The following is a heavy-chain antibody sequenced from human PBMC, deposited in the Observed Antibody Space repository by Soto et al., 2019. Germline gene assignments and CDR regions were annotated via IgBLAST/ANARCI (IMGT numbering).Heavy chain of an antibody. CDR1: GFTFSSYA. CDR2: ISGSGGST. J-gene: IGHJ6*02. D-gene: IGHD2-15*01. CDR3: AKSPIVGVVAATPYGMYV. V-gene: IGHV3-23*01. Sequence: EVQLLESGGGLVQPGGALRLSCAASGFTFSSYAMSWVRQAPGQGLEWVAAISGSGGSTYYADSVKGRFTISRDNSKNTLYLQMNSRRAEDTAVYYCAKSPIVGVVAATPYGMYVWGQGNTVTVSS.